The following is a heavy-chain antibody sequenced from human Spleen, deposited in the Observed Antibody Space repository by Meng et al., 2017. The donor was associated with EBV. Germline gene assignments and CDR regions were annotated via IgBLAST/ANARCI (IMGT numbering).Heavy chain of an antibody. CDR2: INHRGSA. Sequence: HVQLQQSGAGLVKPSETLSLTRAVDGWSFTTYYWTWIRQAPGKGLEWIGEINHRGSAHYNPSLKSRLTISVDTSKKQFSLKLSSVTAADTAVYYCSRSLGAAGPDYWGQGTLVTVSS. D-gene: IGHD6-13*01. CDR3: SRSLGAAGPDY. CDR1: GWSFTTYY. J-gene: IGHJ4*02. V-gene: IGHV4-34*01.